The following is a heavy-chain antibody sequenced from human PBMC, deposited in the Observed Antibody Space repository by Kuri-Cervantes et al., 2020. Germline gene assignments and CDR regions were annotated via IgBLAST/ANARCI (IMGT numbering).Heavy chain of an antibody. J-gene: IGHJ5*02. CDR3: AKDLHYDFWSGYPNWFDH. V-gene: IGHV3-30*18. D-gene: IGHD3-3*01. CDR2: DSYDGSQK. CDR1: GFIIGDYG. Sequence: GESLKISCAASGFIIGDYGMYWVRQAPGKGLEWVGLDSYDGSQKYYADSVKGRFTISRDKSNNTLYLQMNSMRIEDTAVYYCAKDLHYDFWSGYPNWFDHWGQGTLVTVSS.